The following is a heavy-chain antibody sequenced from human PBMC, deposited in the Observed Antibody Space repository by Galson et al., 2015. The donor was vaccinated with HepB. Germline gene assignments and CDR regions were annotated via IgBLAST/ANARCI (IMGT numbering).Heavy chain of an antibody. CDR3: ARLSTEPNGSSPGYYYYYMDV. J-gene: IGHJ6*03. CDR2: ISYDGSNK. D-gene: IGHD5/OR15-5a*01. V-gene: IGHV3-30-3*01. CDR1: GFTFSSYA. Sequence: LRLSCAASGFTFSSYAMHWVRQAPGKGLEWVAVISYDGSNKYYADSVRGRFTIPRDNSKSTLYLQMNSLRAKDTAVYYCARLSTEPNGSSPGYYYYYMDVWGKGTTVTVSS.